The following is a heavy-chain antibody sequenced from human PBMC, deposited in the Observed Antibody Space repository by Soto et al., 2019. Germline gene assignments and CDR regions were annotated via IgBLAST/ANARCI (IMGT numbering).Heavy chain of an antibody. Sequence: EVQLVESGGALVKPGGSLRLSCAASGFTFSNAWMNWVRQAPGKGLEWVGRIKSTADGGTTDYAAPVKGRFTISRDDSRSTLYLQMNSLKTEDTAVYYCAKYGTAYQFDYWGQGTLVTVSS. CDR2: IKSTADGGTT. J-gene: IGHJ4*02. CDR1: GFTFSNAW. D-gene: IGHD2-21*02. CDR3: AKYGTAYQFDY. V-gene: IGHV3-15*07.